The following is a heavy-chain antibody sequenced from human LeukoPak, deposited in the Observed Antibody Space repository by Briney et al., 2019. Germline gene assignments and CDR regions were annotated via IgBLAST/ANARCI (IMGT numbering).Heavy chain of an antibody. D-gene: IGHD6-19*01. CDR3: ARDGGSIAVATNYYYYYTDV. CDR2: INPNSGGT. Sequence: GSSVKVSCKASGYTFTGYYMHWVRQAPGQGLDWMGCINPNSGGTNYAQKFQGRVTMTRDTSISTAYMELSRLRSDDTAVYYCARDGGSIAVATNYYYYYTDVWGKGTTVTVSS. CDR1: GYTFTGYY. J-gene: IGHJ6*03. V-gene: IGHV1-2*02.